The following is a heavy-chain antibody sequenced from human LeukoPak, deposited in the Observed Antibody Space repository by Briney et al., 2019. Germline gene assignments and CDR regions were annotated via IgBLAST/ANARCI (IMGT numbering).Heavy chain of an antibody. CDR3: ARDRSGYPYSTYFFDY. Sequence: ASVKVSCKASGYTFTTYVVSWVRQARGQGREGMGWISDDNSKTNYAQNVQGRVIMTTDTFTSTAYMELRSLRSDDTAVYYCARDRSGYPYSTYFFDYWGQGTLVTVSS. D-gene: IGHD3-3*01. CDR1: GYTFTTYV. CDR2: ISDDNSKT. J-gene: IGHJ4*02. V-gene: IGHV1-18*01.